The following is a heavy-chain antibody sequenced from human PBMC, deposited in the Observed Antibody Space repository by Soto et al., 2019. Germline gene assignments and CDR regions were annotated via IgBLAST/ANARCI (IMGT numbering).Heavy chain of an antibody. CDR3: EKEVRGSIDPIDY. CDR2: ISAYNGNS. V-gene: IGHV1-18*01. D-gene: IGHD2-15*01. J-gene: IGHJ4*02. Sequence: QVQLVQSGVEVKKLGASVKASCKASGYTFTSYGISWVRQSPGQGLEWMVWISAYNGNSNYAQKFQGRVTMTTETSTSTAYVELRSLRSDDTAVYYCEKEVRGSIDPIDYWGQGTLVTVSS. CDR1: GYTFTSYG.